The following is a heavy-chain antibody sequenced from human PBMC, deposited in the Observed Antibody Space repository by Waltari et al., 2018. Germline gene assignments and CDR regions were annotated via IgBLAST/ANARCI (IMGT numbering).Heavy chain of an antibody. CDR1: GFSISFGYY. J-gene: IGHJ3*02. V-gene: IGHV4-38-2*01. CDR3: ARLHYFDSSALRAFDI. Sequence: QVQLQESGPGLVKHSETLSLTCAVSGFSISFGYYWGWIRQPPGKGLEWIGSIYHSGNTYYNPSVGSRVTMSIDTSKNQFSLKLSSVTAADTAVYYCARLHYFDSSALRAFDIWGQGTTVTVSS. D-gene: IGHD3-22*01. CDR2: IYHSGNT.